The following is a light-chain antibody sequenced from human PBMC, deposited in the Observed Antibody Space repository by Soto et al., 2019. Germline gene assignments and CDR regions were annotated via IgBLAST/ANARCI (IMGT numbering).Light chain of an antibody. CDR1: QTVFHSSYNKEF. V-gene: IGKV4-1*01. Sequence: DIVLTQSPDSLSVSRGERATINCKSSQTVFHSSYNKEFLAWYQQKPGQSPKLLFYWASTLESGVPARFTGGGSGTDFSLTITHLQPEDVAIYYCQQYYSSLTFGQGTKLEIK. J-gene: IGKJ2*01. CDR3: QQYYSSLT. CDR2: WAS.